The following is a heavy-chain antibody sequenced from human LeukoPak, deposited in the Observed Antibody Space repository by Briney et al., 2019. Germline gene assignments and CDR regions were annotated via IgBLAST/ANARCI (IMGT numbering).Heavy chain of an antibody. CDR2: ISGSGGST. J-gene: IGHJ4*02. CDR1: GFTFDDYA. V-gene: IGHV3-23*01. Sequence: GGSLRLSCAASGFTFDDYAMHWVRQAPGKGPEWVSAISGSGGSTYYADSVKGRFTISRDNSKNTLYLQMNSLRAEDTAVYYCAKDASGYSSSWYRRWGQGTLVTVSS. CDR3: AKDASGYSSSWYRR. D-gene: IGHD6-13*01.